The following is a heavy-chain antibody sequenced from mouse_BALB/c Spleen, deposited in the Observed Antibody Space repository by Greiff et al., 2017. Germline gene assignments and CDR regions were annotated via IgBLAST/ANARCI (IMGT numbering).Heavy chain of an antibody. V-gene: IGHV7-3*02. J-gene: IGHJ1*01. Sequence: EVKLVESGGGLVQPGGSLRLSCATSGFTFTDYYMSWVRQPPGKALEWLGFIRNKANGYTTEYSASVKGRFTISRDNSQSILYLQMNTLRAEDSATYYCARDKRVYYADWYFDVWGAGTTVTVSS. CDR1: GFTFTDYY. CDR2: IRNKANGYTT. D-gene: IGHD1-1*01. CDR3: ARDKRVYYADWYFDV.